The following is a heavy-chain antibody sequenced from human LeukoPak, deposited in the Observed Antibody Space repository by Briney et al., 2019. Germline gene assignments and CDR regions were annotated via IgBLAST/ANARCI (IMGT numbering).Heavy chain of an antibody. Sequence: GGSLRLSCAASGFTFSSYTMNWVRQAPGKGLQWVSTVSASSNIHYSDSVKGRFTISRDNARNSLYLQMNSLRDEDTAVYYCARDGLHTAHFDYWGQRTLVTVSS. J-gene: IGHJ4*02. D-gene: IGHD5-18*01. CDR1: GFTFSSYT. V-gene: IGHV3-48*02. CDR3: ARDGLHTAHFDY. CDR2: VSASSNI.